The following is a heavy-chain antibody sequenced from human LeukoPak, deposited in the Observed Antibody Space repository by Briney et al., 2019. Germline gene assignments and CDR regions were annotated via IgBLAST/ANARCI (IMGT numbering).Heavy chain of an antibody. D-gene: IGHD5-24*01. CDR2: IYYSGST. Sequence: TSETLSLTCTVSGGSISSSSYYWGWIRQPPGKGLEWIGSIYYSGSTYYNPSLKSRVTISVDTSKNQFSLKLSSVTAADTAVYYCARRDGYNSDYWGQGTLVTVSS. CDR3: ARRDGYNSDY. V-gene: IGHV4-39*01. CDR1: GGSISSSSYY. J-gene: IGHJ4*02.